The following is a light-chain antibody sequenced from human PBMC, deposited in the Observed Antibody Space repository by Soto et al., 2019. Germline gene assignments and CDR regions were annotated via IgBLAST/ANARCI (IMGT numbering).Light chain of an antibody. V-gene: IGKV1-9*01. CDR3: QRVNTFPVA. Sequence: DIQLTQSPSFLSASVGDRVTITCRASQGISSYLAWYQQTPGKAPKLLIYASSTLQSGVPSRFSGSGSGTELALAISSLEPEDFAAYYWQRVNTFPVAFGGGTRLDI. CDR2: ASS. J-gene: IGKJ5*01. CDR1: QGISSY.